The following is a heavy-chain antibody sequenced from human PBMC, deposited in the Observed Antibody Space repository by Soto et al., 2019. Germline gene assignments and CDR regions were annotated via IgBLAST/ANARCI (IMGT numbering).Heavy chain of an antibody. CDR1: GYTFTSYG. D-gene: IGHD3-10*01. J-gene: IGHJ4*02. CDR3: ARDEALLSIGELLPSIDY. V-gene: IGHV1-18*01. CDR2: ISAYNGNT. Sequence: GASVKVSCKASGYTFTSYGISWVRQAPGQGLEWMGWISAYNGNTNYAQKLQGRVTMTTDTSTSTAYMELRSLRSDDTAVYYFARDEALLSIGELLPSIDYWGQGTLVTVSS.